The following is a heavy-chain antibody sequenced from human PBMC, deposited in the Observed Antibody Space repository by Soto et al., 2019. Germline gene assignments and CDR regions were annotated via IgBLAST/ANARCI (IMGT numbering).Heavy chain of an antibody. D-gene: IGHD5-12*01. CDR3: ASLPPPGTCTDGYNCYFDY. Sequence: PGWSLRLSFAASGFSFSSYGMRGVRQAPGTGLEWVAVIWYDGSNKYHADSLKGRFAISRDNSKDTLYLQMNSLRAADTAVYHCASLPPPGTCTDGYNCYFDYWGQGTLVTVSS. CDR2: IWYDGSNK. CDR1: GFSFSSYG. J-gene: IGHJ4*02. V-gene: IGHV3-33*01.